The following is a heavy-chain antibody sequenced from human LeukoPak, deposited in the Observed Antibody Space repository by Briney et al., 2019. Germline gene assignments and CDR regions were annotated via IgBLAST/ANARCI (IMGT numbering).Heavy chain of an antibody. D-gene: IGHD1-26*01. J-gene: IGHJ4*02. CDR2: NYYSGST. Sequence: NPSETLSLTCTVSGGSISNYYWSWIRQPPGKGLEWIGFNYYSGSTNYNPSLKSRVTISVDTSKNQFSLKLNSVTAADTAVYYCARALTPAYSGSAGPYFDYWGQGTLVTVSS. CDR3: ARALTPAYSGSAGPYFDY. V-gene: IGHV4-59*01. CDR1: GGSISNYY.